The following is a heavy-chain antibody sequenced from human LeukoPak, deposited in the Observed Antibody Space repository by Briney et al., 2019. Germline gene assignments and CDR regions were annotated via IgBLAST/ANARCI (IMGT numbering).Heavy chain of an antibody. D-gene: IGHD3-10*01. CDR1: GFTFSSYA. CDR3: ARDGIYGSGSYWYYYYMDV. CDR2: ISYDGSNK. Sequence: PGGSLRLSCAASGFTFSSYAMHWVRQAPGKGLEWVAVISYDGSNKYYADSVKGRFTISRDNSKNTLYLQMNSLRAEDTAVYYCARDGIYGSGSYWYYYYMDVWGKGTTVTVSS. V-gene: IGHV3-30-3*01. J-gene: IGHJ6*03.